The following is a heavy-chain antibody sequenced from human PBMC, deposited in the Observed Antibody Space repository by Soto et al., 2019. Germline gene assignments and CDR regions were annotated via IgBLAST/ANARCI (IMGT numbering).Heavy chain of an antibody. D-gene: IGHD2-15*01. CDR1: GFTFSSYA. CDR3: AKDGPPPYCSGGSCYSRQLVDY. V-gene: IGHV3-23*01. J-gene: IGHJ4*02. Sequence: GGSLRLSCAASGFTFSSYAMSWVRQAPGKGLERVSAISGSGGSTYYADSVKGRFTISRDNSKNTLYLQMNSLRAEDTAVYYCAKDGPPPYCSGGSCYSRQLVDYWGQGTPVTVSS. CDR2: ISGSGGST.